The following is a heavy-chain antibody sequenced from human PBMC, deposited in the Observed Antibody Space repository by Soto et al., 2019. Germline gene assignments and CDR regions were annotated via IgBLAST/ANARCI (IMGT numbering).Heavy chain of an antibody. V-gene: IGHV4-34*01. CDR3: ARGTSGYSSGWYDY. CDR1: GGSFSGYY. CDR2: INHSGST. J-gene: IGHJ4*02. Sequence: SETLSLTCVVYGGSFSGYYWSWIRQPPGKGLEWIGEINHSGSTNYNPSLKRRVTISVDTSKNQCALKLSSVTAADTAVYYCARGTSGYSSGWYDYWGQGTLVTVSS. D-gene: IGHD6-19*01.